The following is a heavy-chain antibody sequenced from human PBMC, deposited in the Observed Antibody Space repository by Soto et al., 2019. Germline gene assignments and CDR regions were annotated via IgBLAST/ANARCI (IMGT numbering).Heavy chain of an antibody. D-gene: IGHD3-3*02. J-gene: IGHJ4*02. CDR2: IKQDGSEK. CDR1: GFTFSSYW. Sequence: GGSLRLSCAASGFTFSSYWMSWVRQAPGKGLEWVANIKQDGSEKYYVDSVKGRFTISRDNAKNSLYLQMNSLRAEDTAVYYCARAIFGVVIAGSFDYWGQGTLVTVSS. CDR3: ARAIFGVVIAGSFDY. V-gene: IGHV3-7*01.